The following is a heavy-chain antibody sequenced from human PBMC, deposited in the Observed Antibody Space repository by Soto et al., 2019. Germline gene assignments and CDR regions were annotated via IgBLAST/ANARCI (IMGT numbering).Heavy chain of an antibody. J-gene: IGHJ5*02. CDR2: IYTSGST. CDR3: ARDRGGITMIVVAKNWFDP. V-gene: IGHV4-4*07. D-gene: IGHD3-22*01. Sequence: PSETLSLTCTVSGGSISSYYWSWIRQPAGKGLEWIGRIYTSGSTNYNPSLKSRVTMSVDTSKNQFSLKLSSVTAADTAVYYCARDRGGITMIVVAKNWFDPWGQGTLVTVSS. CDR1: GGSISSYY.